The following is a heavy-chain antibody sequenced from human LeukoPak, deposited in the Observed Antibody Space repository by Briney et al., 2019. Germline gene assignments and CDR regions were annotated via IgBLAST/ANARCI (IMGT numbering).Heavy chain of an antibody. CDR1: GFTFSSHA. V-gene: IGHV3-23*01. CDR2: ISGSGGST. J-gene: IGHJ4*02. CDR3: AKNDDSSGYYSYYLDY. D-gene: IGHD3-22*01. Sequence: GGSLRLSCAASGFTFSSHAMSWVRQAPGKGLEWVSAISGSGGSTYYADSVKGRFTISRDNSKNTLYLQMNSLRAEDTAVYYCAKNDDSSGYYSYYLDYWGQGTLVTVSS.